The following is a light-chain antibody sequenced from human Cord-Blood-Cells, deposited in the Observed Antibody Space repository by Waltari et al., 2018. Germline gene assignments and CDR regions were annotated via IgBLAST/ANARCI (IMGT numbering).Light chain of an antibody. Sequence: SYELTQPPSVSVSPGQTARITCSGDKLGDKYACWYQQKPGQSLVLVIYQDSKRPSGIPERFSGSNSGNTATLTISGTQAMDEADYYCQAWDSSTDPPGDVVFGGGTKLTVL. J-gene: IGLJ2*01. CDR3: QAWDSSTDPPGDVV. V-gene: IGLV3-1*01. CDR1: KLGDKY. CDR2: QDS.